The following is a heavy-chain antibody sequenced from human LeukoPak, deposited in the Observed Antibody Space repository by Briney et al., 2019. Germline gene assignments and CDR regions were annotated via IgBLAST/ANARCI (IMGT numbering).Heavy chain of an antibody. CDR2: IYYSGST. CDR3: ARDDTLDYSDSSGLSI. CDR1: GGSISGSSNY. J-gene: IGHJ4*02. Sequence: PSETLSLTCTVSGGSISGSSNYWGGIRQPPGKGLQWIGSIYYSGSTYYNPSLKRRVTISVDTSTNQFSLKLNSVTAADTAVYYCARDDTLDYSDSSGLSIWGQGTLVTVSS. D-gene: IGHD3-22*01. V-gene: IGHV4-39*07.